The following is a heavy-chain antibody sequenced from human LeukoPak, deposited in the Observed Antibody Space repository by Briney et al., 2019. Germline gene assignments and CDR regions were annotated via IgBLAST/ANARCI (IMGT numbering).Heavy chain of an antibody. Sequence: GASVKVSCKASGGTFSSYAISWVRQAPGQGLEWMGGIIPIFGTANYAQKFQGRVTITADESTSTAYMELSSLRSEDTAVYYCARDHRIQLWYYMDVWGKGTTVTISS. CDR1: GGTFSSYA. J-gene: IGHJ6*03. D-gene: IGHD5-18*01. CDR2: IIPIFGTA. V-gene: IGHV1-69*13. CDR3: ARDHRIQLWYYMDV.